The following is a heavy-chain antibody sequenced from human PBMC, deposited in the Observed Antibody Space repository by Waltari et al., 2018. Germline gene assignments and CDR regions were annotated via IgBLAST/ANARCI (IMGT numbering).Heavy chain of an antibody. CDR3: ARGGRVDSSGQSTKYYYYGMDV. CDR1: GYTFTGYY. Sequence: QVQLVQSGAEVKKPGASVKVSCTASGYTFTGYYIHWLRQAPGQGLEWMGWINPNSGGTSYVQKFQGGVTMTRDTAISTAYMELSRLRSDDTAVYYCARGGRVDSSGQSTKYYYYGMDVWGHGTTVIVSS. J-gene: IGHJ6*02. CDR2: INPNSGGT. V-gene: IGHV1-2*02. D-gene: IGHD6-19*01.